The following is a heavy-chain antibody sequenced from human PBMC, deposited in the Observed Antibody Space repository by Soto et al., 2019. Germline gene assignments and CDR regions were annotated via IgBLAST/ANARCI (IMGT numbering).Heavy chain of an antibody. CDR2: IIPIFGTA. CDR1: GGTFSSYA. J-gene: IGHJ4*02. CDR3: ARVSGFDYATSDFDY. Sequence: QVQLVQSGAEVQKPGSSVKVSCKASGGTFSSYAISWVRQAPGQGLEWMGGIIPIFGTANYDQQFQGRVKMTGDESTSTAYMELSSLRSEDTAVYYCARVSGFDYATSDFDYWGQGTLVTVSS. V-gene: IGHV1-69*01. D-gene: IGHD5-12*01.